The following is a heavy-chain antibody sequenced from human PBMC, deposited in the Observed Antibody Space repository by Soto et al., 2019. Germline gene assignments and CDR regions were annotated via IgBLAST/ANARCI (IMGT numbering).Heavy chain of an antibody. Sequence: EVQLLESGGGLVQPGGTLRLSCAASGFSFSEYSMTWVRQAPGKGLQWVSAISGDTATKHYPDSVKGRFTISRDNSRDTLYLQMNSLRVEDTAIYYCAKPLHQCLLQGSGVDVWGQGTTVTVSS. D-gene: IGHD6-19*01. J-gene: IGHJ6*02. CDR3: AKPLHQCLLQGSGVDV. CDR1: GFSFSEYS. V-gene: IGHV3-23*01. CDR2: ISGDTATK.